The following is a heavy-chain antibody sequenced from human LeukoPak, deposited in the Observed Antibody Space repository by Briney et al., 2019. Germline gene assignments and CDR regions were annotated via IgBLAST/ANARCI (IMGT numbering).Heavy chain of an antibody. J-gene: IGHJ6*02. Sequence: SETLSLTCAVYGGSFSGYYWSWLRQPPGKGLEWIGEINHSGSTNYNPSLKSRVTISVDTSKNQFSLKLSSVTAADTAVYYCARGGSIFGVVKPYCYYGMDVWGQGTTVTVSS. CDR1: GGSFSGYY. CDR3: ARGGSIFGVVKPYCYYGMDV. CDR2: INHSGST. V-gene: IGHV4-34*01. D-gene: IGHD3-3*01.